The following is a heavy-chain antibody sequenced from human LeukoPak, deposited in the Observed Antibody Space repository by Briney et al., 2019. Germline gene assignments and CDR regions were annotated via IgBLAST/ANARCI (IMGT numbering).Heavy chain of an antibody. V-gene: IGHV3-21*01. CDR1: GFTFSSYE. D-gene: IGHD6-19*01. J-gene: IGHJ4*02. Sequence: GGSLRLSCAVSGFTFSSYEMNWVRQAPGKALEWVSSISSSSNYIHYADSVKGRFTISRDNAKNSLYLQMNSLRAEDTAVYYCARGASVAGYWGQGTLVTVSS. CDR2: ISSSSNYI. CDR3: ARGASVAGY.